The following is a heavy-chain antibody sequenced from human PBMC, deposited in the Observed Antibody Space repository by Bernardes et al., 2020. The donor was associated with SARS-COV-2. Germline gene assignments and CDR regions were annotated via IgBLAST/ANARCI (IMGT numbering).Heavy chain of an antibody. D-gene: IGHD5-18*01. CDR2: ISSSSSYI. CDR3: ASYGYSYGYRDY. V-gene: IGHV3-21*01. Sequence: GGSLRLSCAASGFTFSSYSMNWVRQAPGKGLEWVSSISSSSSYIYYADSVKGRFTISRDNAKNSLYLQMNSLRAEDTAVYYCASYGYSYGYRDYWGQGTLVTVSS. CDR1: GFTFSSYS. J-gene: IGHJ4*02.